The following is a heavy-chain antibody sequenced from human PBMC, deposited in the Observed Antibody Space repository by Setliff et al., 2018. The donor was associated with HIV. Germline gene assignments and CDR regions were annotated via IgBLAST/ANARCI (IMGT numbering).Heavy chain of an antibody. CDR2: IYTSGST. D-gene: IGHD3-22*01. J-gene: IGHJ4*02. Sequence: SETLSLTCAVYGVSFSNYYWSWIRQPAGKGLEWIGHIYTSGSTNYNPSLKSRVTMSVDTSKNQFSLKLSSVTAADTAVYYCARFAYYSDSGGYYHHWGQGALVTVSS. V-gene: IGHV4-59*10. CDR1: GVSFSNYY. CDR3: ARFAYYSDSGGYYHH.